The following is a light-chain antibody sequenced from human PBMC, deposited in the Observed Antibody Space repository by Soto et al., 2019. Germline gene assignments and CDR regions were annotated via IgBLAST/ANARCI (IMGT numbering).Light chain of an antibody. CDR3: QQTYNTPYT. CDR2: TSG. J-gene: IGKJ2*01. Sequence: IHRTQSPSSLSASVGDRVTITCRASQRITTYLNWYQQKPGEAPKLLISTSGTLQRGVPSRFTGSGSGTDFTLTLTGLQPADFATYFCQQTYNTPYTFGQGTKLEIK. V-gene: IGKV1-39*01. CDR1: QRITTY.